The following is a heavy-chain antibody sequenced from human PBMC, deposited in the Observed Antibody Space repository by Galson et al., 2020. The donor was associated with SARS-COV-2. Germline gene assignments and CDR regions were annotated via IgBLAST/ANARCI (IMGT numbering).Heavy chain of an antibody. D-gene: IGHD2-15*01. V-gene: IGHV4-38-2*01. CDR2: VYPSGST. CDR1: GVSISTTNY. CDR3: ARQGVTMIFLRTVPGWFVDL. J-gene: IGHJ2*01. Sequence: SETLSLTCAVSGVSISTTNYWSWIRQAPGPRLEWTGSVYPSGSTYFNPSLKSRATISLDTSKNQFSLRLTSVTAADTALYYCARQGVTMIFLRTVPGWFVDLWGRGTRVTVSS.